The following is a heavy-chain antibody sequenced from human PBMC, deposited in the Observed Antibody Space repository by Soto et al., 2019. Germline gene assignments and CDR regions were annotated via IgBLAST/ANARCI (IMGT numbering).Heavy chain of an antibody. CDR1: GGSISSYY. V-gene: IGHV4-59*08. CDR2: IYYSGST. Sequence: SETLSLTCTVSGGSISSYYWSWIRQPPGKGLEWIGYIYYSGSTNYSPSLKSRVTISVDTSKNQFSLKLSSVTAADTAVYYCARHGVTIFGVVTNYYYYYMDVWGKGTTVS. J-gene: IGHJ6*03. D-gene: IGHD3-3*01. CDR3: ARHGVTIFGVVTNYYYYYMDV.